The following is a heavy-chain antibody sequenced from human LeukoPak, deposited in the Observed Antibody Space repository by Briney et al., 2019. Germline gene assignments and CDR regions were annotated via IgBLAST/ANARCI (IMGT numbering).Heavy chain of an antibody. J-gene: IGHJ4*02. CDR2: IYSGGST. CDR3: VRGGNVAAAHFDY. V-gene: IGHV3-66*01. CDR1: GFTVSSNY. Sequence: GGSLRLSCAASGFTVSSNYMSWVRQAPGKGLEWVSVIYSGGSTYYADSVKGRSTISRDNSKNTLYLQMNSLRAEDTAVYYCVRGGNVAAAHFDYWGQGTLVTVSS. D-gene: IGHD6-13*01.